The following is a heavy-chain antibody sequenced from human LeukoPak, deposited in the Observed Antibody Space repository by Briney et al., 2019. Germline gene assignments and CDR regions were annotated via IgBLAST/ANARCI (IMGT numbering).Heavy chain of an antibody. CDR3: ARAGTESEWGLPRADYYYMDV. D-gene: IGHD1-1*01. Sequence: GASVKVSCKASGYTFTSYDINWVRQATGQGLEWMGWMNPNSGNTGYAQKFQGRVTMTRDTSISTAYMELSNVRSDDTALYYCARAGTESEWGLPRADYYYMDVWGKGTTVTVSS. J-gene: IGHJ6*03. V-gene: IGHV1-8*01. CDR2: MNPNSGNT. CDR1: GYTFTSYD.